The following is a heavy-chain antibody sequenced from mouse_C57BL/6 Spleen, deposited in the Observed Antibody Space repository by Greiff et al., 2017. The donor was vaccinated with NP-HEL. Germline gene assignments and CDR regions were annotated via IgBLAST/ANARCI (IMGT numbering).Heavy chain of an antibody. J-gene: IGHJ4*01. D-gene: IGHD1-1*01. CDR1: GYTFTSYW. Sequence: QVQLKQPGAELVKPGASVKMSCKASGYTFTSYWITWVKQRPGQGLEWIGDIYPGSGSTNYNEKFKSKATLTVDTSSSTAYMQLSSLTSEDSAVYYCARGVTTVDYAMDYWGQGTSVTVSS. V-gene: IGHV1-55*01. CDR2: IYPGSGST. CDR3: ARGVTTVDYAMDY.